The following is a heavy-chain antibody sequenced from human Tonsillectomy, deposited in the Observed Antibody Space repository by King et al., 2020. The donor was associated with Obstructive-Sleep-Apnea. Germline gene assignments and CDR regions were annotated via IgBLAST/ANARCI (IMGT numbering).Heavy chain of an antibody. CDR1: GFNFGAYW. J-gene: IGHJ4*02. CDR2: TNELGSDK. Sequence: VQLVESGGGLVQPGGSLRLSCAASGFNFGAYWMSWVRQVPGKGLEWVANTNELGSDKYYADSVKGRFTISRDNAKNELYLQLSSLRVEDTAVFYCAGDDYDSSGYFVYWGQGAQVTVTS. CDR3: AGDDYDSSGYFVY. D-gene: IGHD3-22*01. V-gene: IGHV3-7*03.